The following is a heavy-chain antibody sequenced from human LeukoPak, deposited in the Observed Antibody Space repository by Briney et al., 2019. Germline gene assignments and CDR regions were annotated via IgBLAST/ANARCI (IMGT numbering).Heavy chain of an antibody. Sequence: ASVNVSCKASRYTFTDYYMHGLGQAPEQGLEWMGWINTNTGDTKYVQKFQGRVTMTRDTSINTAYMQLSSLRSDDTAVCYCARGNVDSWGQGTLATVSP. CDR2: INTNTGDT. V-gene: IGHV1-2*02. CDR1: RYTFTDYY. CDR3: ARGNVDS. D-gene: IGHD1-1*01. J-gene: IGHJ4*02.